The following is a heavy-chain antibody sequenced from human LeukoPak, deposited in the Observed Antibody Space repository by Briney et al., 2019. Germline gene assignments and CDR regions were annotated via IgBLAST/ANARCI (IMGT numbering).Heavy chain of an antibody. J-gene: IGHJ5*02. Sequence: SETLSLTCAVYGGSFSGYYCSWIRQPPGKGLEWIGEINHSGSTNYNPSLKSRVTISVDTSKNQFSLKLSSVTAADTAVYYCARVFKYDFWSGYPSAGNWFDPWGQGTLVTVSS. D-gene: IGHD3-3*01. CDR1: GGSFSGYY. CDR3: ARVFKYDFWSGYPSAGNWFDP. CDR2: INHSGST. V-gene: IGHV4-34*01.